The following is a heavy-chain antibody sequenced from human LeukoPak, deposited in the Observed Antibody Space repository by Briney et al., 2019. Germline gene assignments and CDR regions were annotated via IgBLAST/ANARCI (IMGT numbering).Heavy chain of an antibody. J-gene: IGHJ4*02. Sequence: PGGSLRLSCAASGFTFSSYGMHWVRQAPGKGLEWVAVISYDGSNKYYADSVKGRFTISRDNSKNTLYLQMNSLRAEDTAVYYCAKVRFPLWELSPFDYWGQETLVTVSS. CDR1: GFTFSSYG. CDR3: AKVRFPLWELSPFDY. V-gene: IGHV3-30*18. D-gene: IGHD1-26*01. CDR2: ISYDGSNK.